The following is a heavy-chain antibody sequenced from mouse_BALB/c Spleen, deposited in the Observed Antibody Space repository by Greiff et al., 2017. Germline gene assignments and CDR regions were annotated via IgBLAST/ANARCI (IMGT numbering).Heavy chain of an antibody. CDR2: IDPSDSYT. V-gene: IGHV1-69*02. D-gene: IGHD1-2*01. CDR1: GYTFTSYW. J-gene: IGHJ2*01. CDR3: ARVTTATGFDY. Sequence: QVQLQQSGAELVKPGASVKLSCKASGYTFTSYWMHWVKQRPGQGLEWIGEIDPSDSYTNYNQKFKGKATLTVDKSSSTAYMQLSSLTSEDSAVYYCARVTTATGFDYWGQGTTLTVSS.